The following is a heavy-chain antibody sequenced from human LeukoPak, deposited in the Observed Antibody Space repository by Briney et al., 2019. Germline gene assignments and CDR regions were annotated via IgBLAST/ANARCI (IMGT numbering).Heavy chain of an antibody. J-gene: IGHJ4*02. D-gene: IGHD3-9*01. CDR2: IYTTGTT. CDR1: GFSVSGNY. CDR3: ARVHDTTGYYHYFDS. V-gene: IGHV3-66*03. Sequence: GGSLRLSCAASGFSVSGNYMRWVRQAPGKGLEWVSDIYTTGTTYYADSVKGRFTISRDNSKNTLYLQMNNPRVEDTAIYYCARVHDTTGYYHYFDSWGQGTLVTVSS.